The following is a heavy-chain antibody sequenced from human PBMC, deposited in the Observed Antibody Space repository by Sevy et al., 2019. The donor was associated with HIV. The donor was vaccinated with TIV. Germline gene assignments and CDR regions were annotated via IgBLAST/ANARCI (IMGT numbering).Heavy chain of an antibody. CDR3: VRNGGAYDAGFDP. J-gene: IGHJ5*02. Sequence: GGSLRLSCVASGFTFSNYDMNWVRQAPGKGLEWVSKISSSDSTTYYEDSLKGRFTISRDNAKKSLYLQMNNLRAEDTALYYCVRNGGAYDAGFDPWGQGTLVTVSS. CDR2: ISSSDSTT. D-gene: IGHD3-22*01. V-gene: IGHV3-48*03. CDR1: GFTFSNYD.